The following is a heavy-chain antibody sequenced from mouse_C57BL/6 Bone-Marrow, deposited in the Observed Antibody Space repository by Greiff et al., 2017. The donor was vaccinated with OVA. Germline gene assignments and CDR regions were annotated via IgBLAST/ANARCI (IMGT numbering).Heavy chain of an antibody. CDR1: GYTFTDYY. J-gene: IGHJ2*01. D-gene: IGHD2-1*01. Sequence: EVQLQQSGPVLVKPGASVKMSCKASGYTFTDYYMNWVKQSHGKSLEWIGVINPYNGGTSYNQKFKGKATLTVDKSSSTAYMELNSLTSEDSAVYYCASYGNYRFDYWGQGTTLTVSS. CDR2: INPYNGGT. V-gene: IGHV1-19*01. CDR3: ASYGNYRFDY.